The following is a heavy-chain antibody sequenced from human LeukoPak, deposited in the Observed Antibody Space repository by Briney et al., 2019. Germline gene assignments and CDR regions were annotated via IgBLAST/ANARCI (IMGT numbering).Heavy chain of an antibody. CDR1: GFTFSTYW. V-gene: IGHV3-21*01. CDR2: ISSSSSYI. J-gene: IGHJ4*02. Sequence: GGSLRLSCAASGFTFSTYWMSWVRQAPGKGLEWVSSISSSSSYIYYADSVKGRFTISRDNAKNSLYLQMNSLRAEDTAVYYCARDPEYSSSSREFDYWGQGTLVTVSS. D-gene: IGHD6-6*01. CDR3: ARDPEYSSSSREFDY.